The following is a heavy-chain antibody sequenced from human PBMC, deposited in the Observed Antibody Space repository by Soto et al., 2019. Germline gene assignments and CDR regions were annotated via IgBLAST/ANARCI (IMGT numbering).Heavy chain of an antibody. CDR3: ARTYGSGSYHFDY. CDR2: INPNSGGT. V-gene: IGHV1-2*04. J-gene: IGHJ4*02. D-gene: IGHD3-10*01. CDR1: GYTFTGYY. Sequence: ASVKVSCKASGYTFTGYYMHWVRQAPGQGLEWMGWINPNSGGTNYAQKFQGWVTMTRDTSISTAYMELSRLRSDDTAVYYCARTYGSGSYHFDYWGXGTLVTVSS.